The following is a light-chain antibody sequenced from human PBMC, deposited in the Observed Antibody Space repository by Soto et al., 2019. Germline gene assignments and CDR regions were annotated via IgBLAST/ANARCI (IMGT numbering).Light chain of an antibody. J-gene: IGKJ1*01. V-gene: IGKV1-12*01. CDR2: AAS. Sequence: DIQMTQSPSSVSASVGDRVTITCRACQGISSWVAWYQQKPGKAPQLQIYAASSLQSGVPSRFSGSGSGTDFTLTSSSLQPEDFATYYCQQANSFPRTFGQGTKVDIK. CDR3: QQANSFPRT. CDR1: QGISSW.